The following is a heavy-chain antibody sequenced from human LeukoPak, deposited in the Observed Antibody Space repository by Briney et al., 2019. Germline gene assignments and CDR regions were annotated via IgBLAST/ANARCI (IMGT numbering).Heavy chain of an antibody. J-gene: IGHJ4*01. D-gene: IGHD6-19*01. V-gene: IGHV1-2*04. CDR2: INPNSGGT. CDR3: ARSIGSGWYRFYY. CDR1: GYTFTGYY. Sequence: ASVKVSCKASGYTFTGYYMHWVRQAPGQGLEWMGWINPNSGGTNYAQKFQGWVTMTRDTSISTAYMELSRLRSDDTAVYYCARSIGSGWYRFYYWGHGTLVTVSS.